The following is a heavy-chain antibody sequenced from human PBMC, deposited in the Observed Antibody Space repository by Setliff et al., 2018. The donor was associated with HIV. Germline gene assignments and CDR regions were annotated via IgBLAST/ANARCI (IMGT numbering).Heavy chain of an antibody. D-gene: IGHD3-16*01. Sequence: KPSETLSLTCTVSSDSISRGAYYWGWIRQPPGKGLEWIGSIYYTGNTHYNPSLQSRVTISVDTSKNQFSLKVTSVTAADTALYYCARGGRKDLADYWGQGALVTVSS. CDR1: SDSISRGAYY. J-gene: IGHJ4*02. V-gene: IGHV4-39*01. CDR3: ARGGRKDLADY. CDR2: IYYTGNT.